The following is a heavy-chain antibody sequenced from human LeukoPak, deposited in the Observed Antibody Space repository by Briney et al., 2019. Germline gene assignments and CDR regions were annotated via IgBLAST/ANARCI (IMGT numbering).Heavy chain of an antibody. Sequence: SETLSLTCAVCGGSFSGYYWSWIRQPPGKGLEWIGEINHSGSTNYNPSLKSRVTISVDTSKNQFSLKLSSVTAADTAVYYCARGSVVVVAATVFDYWGQGTLVTVSS. CDR3: ARGSVVVVAATVFDY. V-gene: IGHV4-34*01. CDR1: GGSFSGYY. J-gene: IGHJ4*02. CDR2: INHSGST. D-gene: IGHD2-15*01.